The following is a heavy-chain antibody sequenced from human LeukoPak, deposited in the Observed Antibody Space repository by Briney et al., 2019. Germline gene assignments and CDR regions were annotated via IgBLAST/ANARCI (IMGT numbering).Heavy chain of an antibody. D-gene: IGHD6-6*01. CDR1: GFTFSSYS. V-gene: IGHV3-48*01. J-gene: IGHJ4*02. CDR2: ISSSSSTI. CDR3: ARGNRIGSSRAIDY. Sequence: GGSLRLSCAASGFTFSSYSMNWVRQAPGKGLEWVSYISSSSSTIYYADSVKGRFTISRDNAKNSLYLQMNSLRAEDTAVYYCARGNRIGSSRAIDYWGQGTLVTVSS.